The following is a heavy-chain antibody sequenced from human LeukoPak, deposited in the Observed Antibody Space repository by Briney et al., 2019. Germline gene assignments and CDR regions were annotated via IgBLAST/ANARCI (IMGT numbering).Heavy chain of an antibody. CDR2: ISAYNGNT. CDR3: ARDPALLGLGANWGSSPAFDI. V-gene: IGHV1-18*01. Sequence: GASVKVSCKASGYTFTSYGISWVRQAPGQGLEWMGWISAYNGNTNYAQKPQGRVTMTTDTSTSTAYMELRSLRSDDTAVYYCARDPALLGLGANWGSSPAFDIWGQGTMVTVSS. D-gene: IGHD7-27*01. J-gene: IGHJ3*02. CDR1: GYTFTSYG.